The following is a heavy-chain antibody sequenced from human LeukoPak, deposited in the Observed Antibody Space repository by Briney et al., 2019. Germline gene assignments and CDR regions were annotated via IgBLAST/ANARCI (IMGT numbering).Heavy chain of an antibody. CDR1: GGSISSGDHY. V-gene: IGHV4-31*03. J-gene: IGHJ1*01. D-gene: IGHD3-22*01. CDR2: ISYGGST. Sequence: SQTLSLTCSVSGGSISSGDHYWSWIRQLPGKGLEWIGYISYGGSTFYNPSLKSRAAISADTSQTQFSLKLTSVTAADTAVYYCARDVGGYYYGNLEYWGQGIMVTVSS. CDR3: ARDVGGYYYGNLEY.